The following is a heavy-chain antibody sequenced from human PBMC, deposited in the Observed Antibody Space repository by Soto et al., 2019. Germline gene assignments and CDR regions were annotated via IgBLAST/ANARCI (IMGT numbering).Heavy chain of an antibody. D-gene: IGHD4-17*01. J-gene: IGHJ4*02. CDR1: GCTGDDYA. CDR2: ISANGDNV. Sequence: PGGPLRLSCAASGCTGDDYAIHWVSQATGKGLEWVSGISANGDNVDYADSVKGRFTVSRDNAKNSLFLQMNSLRPEDTALYYCAKDMKWGGMTTIHYFDSWGQGTQVTVSS. CDR3: AKDMKWGGMTTIHYFDS. V-gene: IGHV3-9*01.